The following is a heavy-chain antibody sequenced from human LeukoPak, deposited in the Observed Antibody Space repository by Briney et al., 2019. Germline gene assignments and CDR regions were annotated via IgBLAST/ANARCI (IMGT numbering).Heavy chain of an antibody. J-gene: IGHJ4*02. CDR3: AKTAGIAAAADFDY. Sequence: GGSLRLSCAASGFTFSNYGMSWVRQAPGKGLEWVSSISGSGDSTYYADSVKGRFTISRDNSKNTLYLQMNSLRAEDTAVYYCAKTAGIAAAADFDYWGQGTLVTVSS. CDR2: ISGSGDST. D-gene: IGHD6-13*01. CDR1: GFTFSNYG. V-gene: IGHV3-23*01.